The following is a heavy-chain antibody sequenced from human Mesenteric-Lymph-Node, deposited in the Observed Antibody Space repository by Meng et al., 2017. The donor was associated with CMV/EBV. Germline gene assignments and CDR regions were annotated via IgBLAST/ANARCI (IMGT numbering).Heavy chain of an antibody. CDR3: ARDQQYQPYYSGLDL. CDR1: GFPFNSYA. J-gene: IGHJ6*02. V-gene: IGHV3-30*04. CDR2: ISYDGSTR. Sequence: GESLKISCAASGFPFNSYAMHWVRQAPGKGLEWVAIISYDGSTRDYADSVKGRFTISRDNSKNTLNLQMNSLSAGDTAVYYCARDQQYQPYYSGLDLWGQGITVTVSS. D-gene: IGHD2-2*01.